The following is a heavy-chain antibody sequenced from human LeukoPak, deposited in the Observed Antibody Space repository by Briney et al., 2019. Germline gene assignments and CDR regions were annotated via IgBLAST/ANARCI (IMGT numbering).Heavy chain of an antibody. Sequence: GASVKVSCKASGGTFSSYAISWVRQAPGQGLEWMGGIIPIFGTANYAQKFRGRVTITADESTSTAYMELSSLRSEDTAVYYCARERPLGYCSSTSCYNEYFQHWGQGTLVTVSS. CDR2: IIPIFGTA. V-gene: IGHV1-69*13. CDR3: ARERPLGYCSSTSCYNEYFQH. D-gene: IGHD2-2*02. CDR1: GGTFSSYA. J-gene: IGHJ1*01.